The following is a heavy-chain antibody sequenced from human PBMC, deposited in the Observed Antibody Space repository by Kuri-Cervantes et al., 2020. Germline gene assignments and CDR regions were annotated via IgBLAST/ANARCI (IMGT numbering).Heavy chain of an antibody. V-gene: IGHV4-59*01. CDR2: IYYSGST. Sequence: GSLRLSCTVSGGSISSYYWSWIRQPPGKGLEWIGYIYYSGSTNYNPSLKSRVTISVDTSKNQFSLKLSSVTAADTAVYYCARGRAPLWFGESWGTKHPVDYWGQGTLVTVSS. J-gene: IGHJ4*02. CDR3: ARGRAPLWFGESWGTKHPVDY. D-gene: IGHD3-10*01. CDR1: GGSISSYY.